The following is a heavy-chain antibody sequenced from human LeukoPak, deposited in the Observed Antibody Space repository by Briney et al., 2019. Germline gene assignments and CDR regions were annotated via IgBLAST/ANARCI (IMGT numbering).Heavy chain of an antibody. D-gene: IGHD2-15*01. Sequence: PGGSLRLSCAASGFTFSDYYMSWIRQAPGKGLEWVSYISYTYDTSYADSVKGRFTISRDNVKKSLFLQMNSLRAEDTAAYYCVRGGAAGTNYYYYYYMDVWGKGTTVTVSS. J-gene: IGHJ6*03. CDR3: VRGGAAGTNYYYYYYMDV. V-gene: IGHV3-11*04. CDR2: ISYTYDT. CDR1: GFTFSDYY.